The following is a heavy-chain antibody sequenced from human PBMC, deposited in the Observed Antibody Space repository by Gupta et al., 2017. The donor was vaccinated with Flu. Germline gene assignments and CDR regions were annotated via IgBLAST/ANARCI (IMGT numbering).Heavy chain of an antibody. J-gene: IGHJ4*02. CDR3: TRDDRLGWLREGDY. Sequence: EVQLVESGGGLVKPGGSLRLSCAASGFTFSNAWMSWVRQAPGKGREWVGRIKSKTDGGTTDYAAPVKGRFTISRDDSKNTLYLQMNSLKTEDTAVYYCTRDDRLGWLREGDYWGQGTLVTVSS. CDR1: GFTFSNAW. V-gene: IGHV3-15*01. CDR2: IKSKTDGGTT. D-gene: IGHD5-12*01.